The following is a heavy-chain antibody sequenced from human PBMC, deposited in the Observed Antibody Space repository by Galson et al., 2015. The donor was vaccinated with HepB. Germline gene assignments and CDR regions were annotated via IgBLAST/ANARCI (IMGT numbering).Heavy chain of an antibody. CDR1: GYTFTGYY. J-gene: IGHJ4*02. Sequence: SVKVSCKASGYTFTGYYLHWVRQAPGQGLEWMGWINPNSGGTNYAQKFQGRVTMTRDTSTSTAYMELSRLRSDDTAVYYCARARAEWDSSSWYSAPGYWGQGTLVTVSS. CDR2: INPNSGGT. D-gene: IGHD6-13*01. CDR3: ARARAEWDSSSWYSAPGY. V-gene: IGHV1-2*02.